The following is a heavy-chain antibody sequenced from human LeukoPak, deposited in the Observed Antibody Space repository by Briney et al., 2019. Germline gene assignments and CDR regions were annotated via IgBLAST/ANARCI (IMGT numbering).Heavy chain of an antibody. V-gene: IGHV1-2*02. CDR3: ARVVGGSYHDAFDI. J-gene: IGHJ3*02. CDR1: GYTFTGYY. CDR2: INPDSGGT. D-gene: IGHD1-26*01. Sequence: ASVKVSCKASGYTFTGYYIHWVRQAPGQGLEWMGWINPDSGGTNYAQKLQGRVTMTTDTSTSTAYMELRSLRSDDTAVYYCARVVGGSYHDAFDIWDQGTMVTVSS.